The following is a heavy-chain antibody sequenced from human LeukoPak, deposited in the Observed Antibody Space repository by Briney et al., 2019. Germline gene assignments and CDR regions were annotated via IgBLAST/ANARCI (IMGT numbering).Heavy chain of an antibody. J-gene: IGHJ3*02. V-gene: IGHV1-18*01. CDR3: AREGYSSSWSDAFDI. Sequence: ASVKVSCKASGYTFTSHGVSWVRQAPGQGLEWMGWISAYNGNTNYAQKLQGRVTMTTDTSTSTAYMELRSLRSEDTAVYYCAREGYSSSWSDAFDIWGQGTMVTVSS. D-gene: IGHD6-13*01. CDR2: ISAYNGNT. CDR1: GYTFTSHG.